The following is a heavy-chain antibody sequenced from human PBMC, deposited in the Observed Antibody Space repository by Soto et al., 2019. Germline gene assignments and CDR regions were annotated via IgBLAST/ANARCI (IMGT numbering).Heavy chain of an antibody. J-gene: IGHJ6*02. V-gene: IGHV4-59*01. Sequence: KTSETLSLTCTVSAGSISSYYWSWIRQPPGKGLEWIGYIYYSGSTNYNPSLRSRVTISVDTSKNQFSPKLSSVTAADTAVYYCARSPYDFWSGYYLSDYYYGMDVWGQGTTVTAP. CDR3: ARSPYDFWSGYYLSDYYYGMDV. CDR1: AGSISSYY. D-gene: IGHD3-3*01. CDR2: IYYSGST.